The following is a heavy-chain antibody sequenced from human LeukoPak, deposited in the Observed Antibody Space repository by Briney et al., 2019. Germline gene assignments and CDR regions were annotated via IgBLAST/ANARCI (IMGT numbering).Heavy chain of an antibody. CDR3: ARAEGYSYGYRYYYYMDV. Sequence: ASVKVSCKASGGTFSSYAISWVRQAPGQGLEWMGGIIPIFGTANYAQKFQGRVTITADKSTSTAYMELSSLRSEDTAVYYCARAEGYSYGYRYYYYMDVWGKGTTVTVSS. CDR1: GGTFSSYA. J-gene: IGHJ6*03. D-gene: IGHD5-18*01. V-gene: IGHV1-69*06. CDR2: IIPIFGTA.